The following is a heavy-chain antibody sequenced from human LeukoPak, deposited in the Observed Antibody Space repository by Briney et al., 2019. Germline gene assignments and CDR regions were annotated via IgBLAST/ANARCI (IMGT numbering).Heavy chain of an antibody. J-gene: IGHJ4*02. CDR1: GGSISSYY. D-gene: IGHD4-11*01. CDR3: ARGYSNMYYFDY. V-gene: IGHV4-59*01. CDR2: VYYSGST. Sequence: SETLSLTCTVSGGSISSYYRSWIRQPPGKGLEWIGYVYYSGSTSYNPSLKSRVTISVDTSKNQFSLKLSSVTAADTAFYYCARGYSNMYYFDYWGQGTLVTVSS.